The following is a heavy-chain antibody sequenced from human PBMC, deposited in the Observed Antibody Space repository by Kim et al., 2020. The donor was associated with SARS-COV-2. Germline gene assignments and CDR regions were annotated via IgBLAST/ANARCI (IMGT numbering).Heavy chain of an antibody. J-gene: IGHJ3*02. D-gene: IGHD6-19*01. CDR3: TNEYGSLYVFDI. Sequence: GGSLRLSCAASGINFRNFGMHWVRQAPGKGLEWVALISNDGANIFYADSVKGRFIISRDNAKNTLYLQMNSLRADDTAIYYCTNEYGSLYVFDIWGQGAMVTVSS. V-gene: IGHV3-30*18. CDR1: GINFRNFG. CDR2: ISNDGANI.